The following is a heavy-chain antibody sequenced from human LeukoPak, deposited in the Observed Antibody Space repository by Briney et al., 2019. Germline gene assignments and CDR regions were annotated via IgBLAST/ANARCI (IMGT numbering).Heavy chain of an antibody. CDR2: INTNTGNP. D-gene: IGHD3-10*01. J-gene: IGHJ4*02. V-gene: IGHV7-4-1*02. CDR1: GYTFTSYA. CDR3: ARVLTPSPMVRGVIYDFDY. Sequence: ASVKVSCKASGYTFTSYAMNWVRQAPGQGLEWMGWINTNTGNPTYAQGFAGRFVFSLDTSVSTAYLQISSLKAEDTAVYYCARVLTPSPMVRGVIYDFDYWGQGTLVTVSS.